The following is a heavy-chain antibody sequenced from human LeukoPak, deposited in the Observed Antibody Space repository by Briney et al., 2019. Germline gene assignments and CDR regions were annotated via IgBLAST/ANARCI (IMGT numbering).Heavy chain of an antibody. V-gene: IGHV4-31*03. D-gene: IGHD5-24*01. CDR1: NGSISSGGYY. Sequence: SETLSLTCTVSNGSISSGGYYWSWIRQHPGKGLEWIGYIYYSGSTYYNLSLKSRVTVSVDTSQNQFSLKLSSVTAADTAAYYCARADGYNYDYWGQGTLVTVSS. J-gene: IGHJ4*02. CDR2: IYYSGST. CDR3: ARADGYNYDY.